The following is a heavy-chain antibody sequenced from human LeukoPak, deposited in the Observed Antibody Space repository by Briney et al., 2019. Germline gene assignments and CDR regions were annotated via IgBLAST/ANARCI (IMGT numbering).Heavy chain of an antibody. CDR2: ISGSGGST. Sequence: PGGSLRLSCAASGFTFSSYAMSWVRQAPGKGLEWVSAISGSGGSTYYADSVKGRFTISRDNAKNSLYLQMNSLRAEDTAVYYCARDFAGTTSSDYWGQGTLVTVSS. CDR1: GFTFSSYA. D-gene: IGHD1-7*01. V-gene: IGHV3-23*01. J-gene: IGHJ4*02. CDR3: ARDFAGTTSSDY.